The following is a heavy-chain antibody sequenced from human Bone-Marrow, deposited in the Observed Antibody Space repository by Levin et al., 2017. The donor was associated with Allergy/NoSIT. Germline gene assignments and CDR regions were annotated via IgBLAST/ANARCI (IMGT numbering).Heavy chain of an antibody. V-gene: IGHV4-34*01. CDR1: GGSFSGYY. CDR2: INHSGST. D-gene: IGHD6-25*01. J-gene: IGHJ4*02. CDR3: ARESRRHSSVGWYFDY. Sequence: PSETLSLTCAVYGGSFSGYYWSWIRQPPGKGLEWIGEINHSGSTNYNPSLKSRVTISVDTSKNQFSLKLSSVTAADTAVYYCARESRRHSSVGWYFDYWGQGTLVTVSS.